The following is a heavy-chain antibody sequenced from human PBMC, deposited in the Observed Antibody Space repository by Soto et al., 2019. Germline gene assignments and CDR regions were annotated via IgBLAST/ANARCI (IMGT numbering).Heavy chain of an antibody. V-gene: IGHV3-72*01. CDR3: VRATYFSDSSGYTRCLDY. J-gene: IGHJ4*02. CDR2: SRDKPQGYST. D-gene: IGHD3-22*01. CDR1: VFTLSEHY. Sequence: GGSLRLCCAGSVFTLSEHYIDWFRQAPGKGREWVGRSRDKPQGYSTAYAASVKGRFTTSRDESKNSAYLQMNSLKTEDTAVYYCVRATYFSDSSGYTRCLDYWGQGTLVTVSS.